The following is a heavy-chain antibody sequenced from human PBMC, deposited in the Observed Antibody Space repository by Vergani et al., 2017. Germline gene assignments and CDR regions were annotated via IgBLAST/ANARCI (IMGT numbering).Heavy chain of an antibody. CDR3: ARHTTYTDS. CDR2: IYPADSDT. Sequence: EVELVQSGPEMRKPGESRKISCKGSEYSFGNYWIGWVRQMPGKGLEWMGIIYPADSDTRYSPPFQGQVTISADKSISTAFLQWDSLKASDTALYYCARHTTYTDSWGQGTLVTVSS. V-gene: IGHV5-51*01. CDR1: EYSFGNYW. D-gene: IGHD1-1*01. J-gene: IGHJ4*02.